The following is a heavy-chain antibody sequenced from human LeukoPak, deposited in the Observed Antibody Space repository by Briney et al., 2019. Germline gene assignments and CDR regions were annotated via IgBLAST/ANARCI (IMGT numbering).Heavy chain of an antibody. CDR1: GFTFSSYA. CDR3: ARDAPGGDGYNSHRYYYYYYGMDV. J-gene: IGHJ6*02. V-gene: IGHV3-30-3*01. Sequence: QAGGSLRLSCAASGFTFSSYAMHWVRQAPGKGLEWVAVISYDGSNKYYADSVKGRFTISRDNSKNTLYLQMNSLRAEDTAVYYCARDAPGGDGYNSHRYYYYYYGMDVWGQGTTVTVSS. D-gene: IGHD5-24*01. CDR2: ISYDGSNK.